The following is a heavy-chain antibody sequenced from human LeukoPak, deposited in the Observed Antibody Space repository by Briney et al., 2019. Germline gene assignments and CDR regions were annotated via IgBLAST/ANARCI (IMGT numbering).Heavy chain of an antibody. CDR3: ASTSGYCSGGNCYSAFDY. J-gene: IGHJ4*02. Sequence: SETLSLTCTVSGGSISSYYWSWIRQPPGKGLEWIGYIYYSGSTNYNPSLKSRVTISVDTSKNQFSLKLSSVTAADTAVYYCASTSGYCSGGNCYSAFDYWGQGTLVTVSS. CDR1: GGSISSYY. V-gene: IGHV4-59*01. CDR2: IYYSGST. D-gene: IGHD2-15*01.